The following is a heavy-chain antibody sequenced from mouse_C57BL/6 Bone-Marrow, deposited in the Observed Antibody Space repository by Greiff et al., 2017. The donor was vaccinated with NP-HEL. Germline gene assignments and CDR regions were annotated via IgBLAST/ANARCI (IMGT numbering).Heavy chain of an antibody. J-gene: IGHJ4*01. CDR3: ARRSKPFYYAMDY. CDR1: GYTFTSYW. V-gene: IGHV1-55*01. CDR2: IYPGSGST. Sequence: QVQLQQPGAELVKPGASVKMSCKASGYTFTSYWITWVKQRPGQGLEWIGDIYPGSGSTNYNEKFKSKATLTVDTSSSTAYMQLSSLTSDDSAVYYCARRSKPFYYAMDYWGQGTSVTVSS. D-gene: IGHD2-5*01.